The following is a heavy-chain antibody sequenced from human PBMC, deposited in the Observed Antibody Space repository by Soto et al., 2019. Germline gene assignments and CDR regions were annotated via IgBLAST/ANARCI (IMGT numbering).Heavy chain of an antibody. V-gene: IGHV1-69*13. D-gene: IGHD2-15*01. J-gene: IGHJ6*02. CDR2: IIPIFGTA. CDR3: ARAKPYCSGGSRYYYYGMDV. Sequence: GASVKVSCKASGGTFSSYAISWVRQAPGQGLEWMGGIIPIFGTANYAQKFQGRVTITADESTSTAYMELSSLRSEDTAVYYCARAKPYCSGGSRYYYYGMDVWGQGTTVTVSS. CDR1: GGTFSSYA.